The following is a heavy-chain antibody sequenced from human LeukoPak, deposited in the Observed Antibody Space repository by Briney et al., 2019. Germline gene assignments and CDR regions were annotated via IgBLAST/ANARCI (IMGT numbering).Heavy chain of an antibody. V-gene: IGHV3-7*01. Sequence: GGSLRLSCAASGFTLSNHWMTWVRQVPGRGPEWVANVNRDGSETYYLDSVKGRFTISRDNSKNTLYLQMNSLRAEDTAVYYCAKEAAIYYFDYWGQGTLVTVSS. CDR2: VNRDGSET. CDR3: AKEAAIYYFDY. J-gene: IGHJ4*02. CDR1: GFTLSNHW. D-gene: IGHD2-2*01.